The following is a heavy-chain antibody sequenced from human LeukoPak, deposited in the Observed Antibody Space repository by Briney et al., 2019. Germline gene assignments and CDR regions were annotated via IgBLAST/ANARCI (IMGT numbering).Heavy chain of an antibody. CDR2: IYSGGST. Sequence: GGSLRLSCAASGFTVSSNYMSWVRQAPGKGLEWGSVIYSGGSTYYADSVKGRFTISRDNSKNTLYLQMNSLRAEDTAVYYCARSYGSGRNYFDYWGQGTLVTVSS. D-gene: IGHD3-10*01. CDR1: GFTVSSNY. J-gene: IGHJ4*02. V-gene: IGHV3-66*01. CDR3: ARSYGSGRNYFDY.